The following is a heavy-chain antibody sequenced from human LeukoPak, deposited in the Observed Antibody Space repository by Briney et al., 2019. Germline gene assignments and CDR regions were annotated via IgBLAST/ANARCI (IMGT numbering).Heavy chain of an antibody. J-gene: IGHJ3*02. Sequence: SETLSLTCAVYGGSFSGYYWSWIRQPPGKGLEWIGEINHSGSTNYNPSLKSRVTISVDTSKNQFSLKLSSVTAADTAVYYCARGPPVYIWGSYRYAFDIWGQGTMVTVSS. V-gene: IGHV4-34*01. CDR1: GGSFSGYY. CDR3: ARGPPVYIWGSYRYAFDI. D-gene: IGHD3-16*02. CDR2: INHSGST.